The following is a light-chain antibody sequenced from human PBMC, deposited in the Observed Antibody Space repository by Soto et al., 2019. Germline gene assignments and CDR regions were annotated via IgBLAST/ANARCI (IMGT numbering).Light chain of an antibody. J-gene: IGKJ4*01. CDR3: QQYNNVPPLT. Sequence: EIVMTQSPATLSVSPGERATLSCRSSQSVSSNLAWYQQKPGQASSLLIYGASTKATGIPARFRSSGSGTEFTLTISSLQSEDFAVYYCQQYNNVPPLTFGGGTKMEIK. V-gene: IGKV3-15*01. CDR1: QSVSSN. CDR2: GAS.